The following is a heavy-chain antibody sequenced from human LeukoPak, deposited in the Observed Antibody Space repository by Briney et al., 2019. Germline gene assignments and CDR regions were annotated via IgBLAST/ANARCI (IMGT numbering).Heavy chain of an antibody. CDR3: ASVSVVTLLWY. CDR2: IYSGGST. D-gene: IGHD4-23*01. V-gene: IGHV3-53*01. J-gene: IGHJ4*02. CDR1: GFTVSSNY. Sequence: PGGSLRLSCAASGFTVSSNYMSWVRQAPGKGLEWVSVIYSGGSTYYADSVKGRFTISRDNSKNTLYLQMNSLRAEDTAVYYCASVSVVTLLWYWGQGTLVTVSS.